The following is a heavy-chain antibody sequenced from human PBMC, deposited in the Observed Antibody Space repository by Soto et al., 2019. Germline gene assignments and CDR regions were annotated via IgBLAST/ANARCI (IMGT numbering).Heavy chain of an antibody. V-gene: IGHV1-69*01. CDR3: ARGAEYCGGDCYSYGMDV. J-gene: IGHJ6*02. D-gene: IGHD2-21*02. CDR2: IIPIFGTA. Sequence: RHSQKQGLEWMGGIIPIFGTANYAQKFQGRVTITADESTSTAYMELSSLRSEDTAVYYCARGAEYCGGDCYSYGMDVWGQGTTVTVSS.